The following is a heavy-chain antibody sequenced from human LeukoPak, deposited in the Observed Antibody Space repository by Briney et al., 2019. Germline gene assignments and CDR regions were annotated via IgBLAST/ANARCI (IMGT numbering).Heavy chain of an antibody. CDR3: ASHVDIVATALFDY. CDR1: GYTFTSYG. J-gene: IGHJ4*02. D-gene: IGHD5-12*01. Sequence: GASVKVSCKASGYTFTSYGISWVRQAPGQGLEWMGWISAYNGNTNYAQKLQGRITMTTDTSTSTAYMELRSLRSEDTAVYYCASHVDIVATALFDYWGQGTLVTVSS. V-gene: IGHV1-18*01. CDR2: ISAYNGNT.